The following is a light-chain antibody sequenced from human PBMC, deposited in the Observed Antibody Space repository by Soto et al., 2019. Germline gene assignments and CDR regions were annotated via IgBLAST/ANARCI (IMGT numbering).Light chain of an antibody. Sequence: QSVLTQPPSVSGAPGQRVTISCTGSSSNIGACYDVHWYQQLPGTAPKLLIYGNSNRPSGVPDRFSGSKSGTSASLAITGLQDEDEDDYYCPYYDSSLSVVFGGGTKLTVL. CDR3: PYYDSSLSVV. CDR2: GNS. J-gene: IGLJ2*01. V-gene: IGLV1-40*01. CDR1: SSNIGACYD.